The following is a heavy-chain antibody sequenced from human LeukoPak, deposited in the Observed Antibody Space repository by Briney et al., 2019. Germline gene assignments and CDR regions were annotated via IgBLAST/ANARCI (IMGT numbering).Heavy chain of an antibody. V-gene: IGHV3-53*01. CDR3: ARGIAIAAAGIGYYGMDV. D-gene: IGHD6-13*01. J-gene: IGHJ6*02. CDR1: GFTINSNY. Sequence: GGSLRLSCAASGFTINSNYMSWVRQAPGKGLEWLSVIYSGGGTYYADSVKGRFTISRDNSKNTLFLQMNSLRVEDTAVYYCARGIAIAAAGIGYYGMDVWGQGTTVTVSS. CDR2: IYSGGGT.